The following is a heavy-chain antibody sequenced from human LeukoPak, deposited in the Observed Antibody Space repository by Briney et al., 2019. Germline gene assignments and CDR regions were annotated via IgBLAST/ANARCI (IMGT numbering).Heavy chain of an antibody. J-gene: IGHJ4*02. CDR3: ARRAARDGYRYYFDY. CDR2: SNPSGGST. CDR1: GYTVTSYY. V-gene: IGHV1-46*01. D-gene: IGHD5-24*01. Sequence: GASVKVSFKASGYTVTSYYMHWLRQSPGQALEKMGISNPSGGSTGYAQKFQGTVTMTSDTSTSTVYMELSSLRSEDTAVYYCARRAARDGYRYYFDYWGQGTLVTVSS.